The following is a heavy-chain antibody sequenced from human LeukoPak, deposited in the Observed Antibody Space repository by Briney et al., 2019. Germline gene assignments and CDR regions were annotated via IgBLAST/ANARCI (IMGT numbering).Heavy chain of an antibody. Sequence: SETLSLTCTLSGGSISRGDYYWSWIRQPPGKGLEWIGYIYYSGSTYYNPSLKSRVTISVDTSKNQFSLKLSSVTAADTAVYYCARAYCSSTSCYTDYYYMDVWGKGTTVTVSS. CDR1: GGSISRGDYY. V-gene: IGHV4-30-4*08. CDR3: ARAYCSSTSCYTDYYYMDV. J-gene: IGHJ6*03. D-gene: IGHD2-2*02. CDR2: IYYSGST.